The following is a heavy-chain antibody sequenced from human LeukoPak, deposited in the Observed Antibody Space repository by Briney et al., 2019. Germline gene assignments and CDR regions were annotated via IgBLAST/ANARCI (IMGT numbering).Heavy chain of an antibody. D-gene: IGHD1-26*01. J-gene: IGHJ3*02. V-gene: IGHV3-53*01. Sequence: AGGSLRLSCAASGFTVSSNYMSWVRQAPGKGLEWVSVIYSGGSTYYADSVKGRFTISRDNSKNTLYLQMLSLRAEDTAIYYCAKDQSGSYYEAAFDIWGQGTMVTVSS. CDR1: GFTVSSNY. CDR3: AKDQSGSYYEAAFDI. CDR2: IYSGGST.